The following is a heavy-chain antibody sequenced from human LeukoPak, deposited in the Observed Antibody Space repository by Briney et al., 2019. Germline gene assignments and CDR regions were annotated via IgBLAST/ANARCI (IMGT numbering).Heavy chain of an antibody. V-gene: IGHV1-69*13. Sequence: SVKVSCKASGNSISNYAVSWVRQAPGQGFEWMGGIIPIFGTADYAQKFQGRVTITADQSTSTTYMALSSLKSEDTATYYCTTRACHAGGCSSSFYYYGLHFWGQGTTVSVSS. CDR1: GNSISNYA. CDR3: TTRACHAGGCSSSFYYYGLHF. J-gene: IGHJ6*02. CDR2: IIPIFGTA. D-gene: IGHD2-15*01.